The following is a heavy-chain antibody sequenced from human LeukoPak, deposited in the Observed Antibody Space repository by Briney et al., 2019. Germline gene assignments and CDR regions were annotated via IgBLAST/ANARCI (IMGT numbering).Heavy chain of an antibody. D-gene: IGHD1-26*01. V-gene: IGHV1-18*01. CDR1: GYTFSSYG. CDR3: ARRGGSYSHSDF. J-gene: IGHJ4*02. Sequence: ASVKVSCKASGYTFSSYGIIWVRQAPGQGLEWMGWVSAFNGNTDYAPKLQGRVTMTTDTSTPTAYMELRSLTSDDTAVYYCARRGGSYSHSDFWGQGTLVTVSS. CDR2: VSAFNGNT.